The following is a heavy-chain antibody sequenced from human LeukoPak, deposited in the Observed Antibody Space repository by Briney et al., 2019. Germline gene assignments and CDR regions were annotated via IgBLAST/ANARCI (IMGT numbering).Heavy chain of an antibody. D-gene: IGHD3-9*01. Sequence: ASVKVSCKASGCTFSSYSVSWVRQAPGQGLDWMGGIIPISGKTNYAQKFQGRVRITADESTSTAYMELSRLRSEDTAVYSCATSRYCDTIICCRLYGMDVWGQGTTVTVSS. CDR3: ATSRYCDTIICCRLYGMDV. CDR2: IIPISGKT. J-gene: IGHJ6*02. CDR1: GCTFSSYS. V-gene: IGHV1-69*13.